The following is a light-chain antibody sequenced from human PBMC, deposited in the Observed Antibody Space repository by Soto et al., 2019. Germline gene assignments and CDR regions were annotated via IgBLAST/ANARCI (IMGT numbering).Light chain of an antibody. V-gene: IGKV1-5*01. Sequence: IQITHSPSTLSASVVDRVTITFLASQTVTNWLAWYQQKPGKAPKLLIFDASSLQSGVPPRFSGSGSGTDFTLTINSLQPDDFATYYCQQYNSYAPWTFGQGTKVDI. CDR2: DAS. CDR1: QTVTNW. J-gene: IGKJ1*01. CDR3: QQYNSYAPWT.